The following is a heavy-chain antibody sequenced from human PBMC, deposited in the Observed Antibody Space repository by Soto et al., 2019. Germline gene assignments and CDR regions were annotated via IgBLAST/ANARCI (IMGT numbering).Heavy chain of an antibody. CDR1: GYTFTSYG. V-gene: IGHV1-18*01. Sequence: QVQLVQSGAEVKKPGASVKVSRKASGYTFTSYGISWVRQAPGQGLEWMGWISAYNGNTNYAQKLQGRVTMTTDTSTSTAYMELRSLRSDDTAVYYCAQITMVRGVIYWFDPWGQGTLVTVSS. J-gene: IGHJ5*02. D-gene: IGHD3-10*01. CDR2: ISAYNGNT. CDR3: AQITMVRGVIYWFDP.